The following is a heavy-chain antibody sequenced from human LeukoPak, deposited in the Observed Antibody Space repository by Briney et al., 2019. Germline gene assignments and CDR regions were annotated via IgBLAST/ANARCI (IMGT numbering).Heavy chain of an antibody. D-gene: IGHD3-10*01. CDR1: GYGLSILS. CDR3: ATHLDRSYYYFDF. V-gene: IGHV1-24*01. CDR2: IDPQDRQT. Sequence: ASVKVSCKISGYGLSILSIHWVRQAPGEGLQWVGGIDPQDRQTIYAQPFHGRATISEDTFSDTAYLELNSLRSEDTALYYCATHLDRSYYYFDFWGQGTLVIVSS. J-gene: IGHJ4*02.